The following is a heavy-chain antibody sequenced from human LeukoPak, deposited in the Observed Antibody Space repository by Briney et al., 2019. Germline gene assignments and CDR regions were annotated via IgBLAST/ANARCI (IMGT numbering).Heavy chain of an antibody. CDR3: ARDLGFCSSTSCYSWFDP. V-gene: IGHV4-30-2*01. Sequence: SQTLSLTCAVSGGSISSGGYSWSWIRQPPGKGLEWIGYIYHSGSTYYNPSLKSRVTISVDTSKNQFSLKLSSVTAADTAVYYCARDLGFCSSTSCYSWFDPWGQGTLVTVSS. J-gene: IGHJ5*02. CDR1: GGSISSGGYS. CDR2: IYHSGST. D-gene: IGHD2-2*02.